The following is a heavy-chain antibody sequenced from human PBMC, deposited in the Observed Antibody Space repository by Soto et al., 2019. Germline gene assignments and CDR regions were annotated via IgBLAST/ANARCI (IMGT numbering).Heavy chain of an antibody. J-gene: IGHJ4*02. Sequence: QVQLVQSGAEVKKPGSSVKVSCKASGGTFSSYAISWVRQAPGQGLEWMGGIIPIFGTANYAQKFQGRVTITADESTNTAYLDLRSILSEDAAVYYCRSPRVATTIESFDYWCQGTLVTVSS. V-gene: IGHV1-69*12. CDR2: IIPIFGTA. D-gene: IGHD5-12*01. CDR1: GGTFSSYA. CDR3: RSPRVATTIESFDY.